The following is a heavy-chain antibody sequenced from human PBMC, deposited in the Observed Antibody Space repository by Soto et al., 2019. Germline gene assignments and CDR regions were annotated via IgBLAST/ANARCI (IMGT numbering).Heavy chain of an antibody. D-gene: IGHD6-13*01. CDR2: IKQDGSEK. CDR1: GVMFSRYW. Sequence: GGSLRLSCASSGVMFSRYWMTWVRQAPGKGLEWVANIKQDGSEKYYVDSVKGRFTISRDNAENSLYLQMSSLRVEDTAVYYCVRGTSSWYFYYYGMDAWGPGTTVTVSS. V-gene: IGHV3-7*01. CDR3: VRGTSSWYFYYYGMDA. J-gene: IGHJ6*02.